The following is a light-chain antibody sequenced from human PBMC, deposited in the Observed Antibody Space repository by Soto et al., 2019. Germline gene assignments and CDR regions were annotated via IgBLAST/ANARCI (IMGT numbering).Light chain of an antibody. CDR2: SNN. CDR3: AAWDDSLNGPV. J-gene: IGLJ2*01. CDR1: GSSIGSNT. Sequence: QSVLTQPPSASGTPGQRGTISCSGSGSSIGSNTVNWYQQLPGTAPKLLIYSNNQRPSGVPDRFSGSKSGSSASLANSGLQSEDEADYYCAAWDDSLNGPVFGGGTKLTVL. V-gene: IGLV1-44*01.